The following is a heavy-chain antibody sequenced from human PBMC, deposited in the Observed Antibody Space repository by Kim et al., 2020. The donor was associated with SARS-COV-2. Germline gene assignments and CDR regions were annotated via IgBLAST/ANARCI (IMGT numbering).Heavy chain of an antibody. D-gene: IGHD6-19*01. CDR3: ARGSVARDDAFDM. J-gene: IGHJ3*02. CDR1: GGSLSGYY. CDR2: INHSGGT. V-gene: IGHV4-34*01. Sequence: SETLSLTCAVYGGSLSGYYWSWIRQPPGKGLEWIGEINHSGGTNYNPSLKSRITLSLESKNQFSLKLNSVTAADTAVYYCARGSVARDDAFDMWGPGTMVTVSS.